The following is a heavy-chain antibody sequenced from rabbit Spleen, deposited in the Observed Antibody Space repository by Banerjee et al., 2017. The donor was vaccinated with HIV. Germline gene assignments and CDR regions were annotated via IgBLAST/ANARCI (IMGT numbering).Heavy chain of an antibody. CDR2: IYACSSGNT. Sequence: QSLEESGGGLVKPGASLTITCKASGFSFNSGYDMCWVRQAPGKGLEWIAGIYACSSGNTYSAIWAKGRFTISKTSSTTVTLQMTSLTAADTATYFCARDTSTSFSTYGMDLWGPGTLVTVS. V-gene: IGHV1S40*01. CDR3: ARDTSTSFSTYGMDL. J-gene: IGHJ6*01. D-gene: IGHD1-1*01. CDR1: GFSFNSGYD.